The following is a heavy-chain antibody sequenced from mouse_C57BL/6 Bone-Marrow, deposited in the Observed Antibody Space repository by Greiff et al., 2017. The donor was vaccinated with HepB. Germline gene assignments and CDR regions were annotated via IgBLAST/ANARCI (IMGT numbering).Heavy chain of an antibody. CDR2: ISSGSSTI. V-gene: IGHV5-17*01. CDR3: ARYYYGRKGYYFDY. Sequence: EVHLVESGGGLVKPGGSLKLSCAAPGFTFSDYGMHWVRQAPEKGLEWVAYISSGSSTIYYADTVKGRFTISRDNAKNTLFLQMTSLRSEDTAMYYCARYYYGRKGYYFDYWGQGTTLTVSS. D-gene: IGHD1-1*01. J-gene: IGHJ2*01. CDR1: GFTFSDYG.